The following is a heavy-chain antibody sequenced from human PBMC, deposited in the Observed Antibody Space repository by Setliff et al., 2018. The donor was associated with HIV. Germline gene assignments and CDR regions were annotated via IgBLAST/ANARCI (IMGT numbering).Heavy chain of an antibody. V-gene: IGHV4-61*10. CDR3: ARDVARFDYDTGGYYVSHFDY. CDR2: VYYSGST. D-gene: IGHD3-22*01. J-gene: IGHJ4*02. CDR1: GGSISSGSYY. Sequence: SETLSLTCTVSGGSISSGSYYWSWIRQPAGKGLEWIGYVYYSGSTKYSPSLKSRVSISLDPSTKQVSLRLRSVTAADTAVYFCARDVARFDYDTGGYYVSHFDYWGQGIQVTVSS.